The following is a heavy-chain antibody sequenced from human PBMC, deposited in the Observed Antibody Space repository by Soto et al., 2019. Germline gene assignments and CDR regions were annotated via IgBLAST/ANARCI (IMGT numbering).Heavy chain of an antibody. V-gene: IGHV4-59*01. CDR2: VYYTGST. CDR1: GGSISGSY. Sequence: SETLSLTCTVSGGSISGSYWSWIRLRPGNGLELLGYVYYTGSTNSSTCLRSRVSSSVDTPKNEFSLRLRSVTAADTAVYLYARSAAVPRARIDYWGQGTKVTVSS. D-gene: IGHD2-2*01. J-gene: IGHJ4*02. CDR3: ARSAAVPRARIDY.